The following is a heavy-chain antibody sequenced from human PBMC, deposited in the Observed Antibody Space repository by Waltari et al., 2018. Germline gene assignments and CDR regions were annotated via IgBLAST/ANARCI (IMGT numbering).Heavy chain of an antibody. CDR1: GFTFSSYW. D-gene: IGHD1-26*01. J-gene: IGHJ4*02. CDR3: ATGGSFRDFDY. Sequence: EVQLVESGGGLVQPGGSLRLSCAASGFTFSSYWMSWVRQAPGKGREWVANIKQVGSEKYYVDSVKGRFTISRDNSKNTLYLQMSSLRAEDTAVYYCATGGSFRDFDYWGQGTLVTVSS. CDR2: IKQVGSEK. V-gene: IGHV3-7*03.